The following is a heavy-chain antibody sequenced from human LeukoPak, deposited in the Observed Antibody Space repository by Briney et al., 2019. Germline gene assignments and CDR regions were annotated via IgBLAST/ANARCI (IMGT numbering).Heavy chain of an antibody. CDR1: GGSISSSSYY. V-gene: IGHV4-39*01. J-gene: IGHJ4*02. CDR2: IYYSGST. Sequence: RSSETLSLTCTVSGGSISSSSYYWGWIRQPPGKGLEWIGSIYYSGSTYYNPSLKSRVTISVGTSKNQFSLKLSPVAAADTAVYYCANSNGDSLVDWGQGTLVTVSS. CDR3: ANSNGDSLVD. D-gene: IGHD4-17*01.